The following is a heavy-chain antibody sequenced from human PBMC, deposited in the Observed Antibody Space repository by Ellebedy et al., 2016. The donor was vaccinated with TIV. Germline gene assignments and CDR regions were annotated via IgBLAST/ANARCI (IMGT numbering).Heavy chain of an antibody. CDR2: IDPSDSYT. Sequence: GESLKISCKGSGYKFTNYWISWVRQMPGKGLEWMGRIDPSDSYTDYSPPLEGHVTISVDKSLSTAYLQWSGLKASDTAMYYCATQLERRGGASSWGQGTLVTVSS. V-gene: IGHV5-10-1*01. CDR3: ATQLERRGGASS. J-gene: IGHJ5*02. CDR1: GYKFTNYW. D-gene: IGHD5-24*01.